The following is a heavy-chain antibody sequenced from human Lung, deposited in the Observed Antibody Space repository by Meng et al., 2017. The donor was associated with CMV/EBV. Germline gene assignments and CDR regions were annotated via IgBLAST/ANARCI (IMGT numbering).Heavy chain of an antibody. J-gene: IGHJ5*02. CDR2: IYYSGST. V-gene: IGHV4-30-4*08. Sequence: QVQLQESCPGLVKPSQXLSLTCTVSGGSISSGDHFWSWIRQPPGKGLEWIGYIYYSGSTYYNPSLKSRVTISVDTSKNQFSLKLSSVTAADTAVYYCARGGITGTVDWFDPWGQGNLVTVSS. CDR1: GGSISSGDHF. D-gene: IGHD1-20*01. CDR3: ARGGITGTVDWFDP.